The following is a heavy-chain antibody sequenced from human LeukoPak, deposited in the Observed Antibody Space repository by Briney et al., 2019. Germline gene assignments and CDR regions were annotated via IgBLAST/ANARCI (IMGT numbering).Heavy chain of an antibody. V-gene: IGHV4-61*09. J-gene: IGHJ6*03. D-gene: IGHD3-3*01. CDR2: IYTSGST. CDR3: ARALYYDFWSGYYPEGGYYYMDV. CDR1: GGSISSGSYY. Sequence: SETLSLTCTVSGGSISSGSYYWSWIRQPAGKGLEWIGHIYTSGSTNYNPSLKGRVTISVGTSKNQFSLKLSSVTAADTAVYYCARALYYDFWSGYYPEGGYYYMDVWGKGTTVTVSS.